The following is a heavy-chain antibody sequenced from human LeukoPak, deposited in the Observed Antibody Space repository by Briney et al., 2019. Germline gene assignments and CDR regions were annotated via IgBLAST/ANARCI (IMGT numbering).Heavy chain of an antibody. V-gene: IGHV3-23*01. Sequence: GGSLRLSCAASGFTFSSYGMSWVRQAPGKGLEWVSAISGSGGSTYYADSVKGRFTISRDNSKNTLYLQMNNLKTEDTALYYCTKLGYSSANYWGQGTLVTVSS. CDR3: TKLGYSSANY. CDR2: ISGSGGST. D-gene: IGHD6-19*01. CDR1: GFTFSSYG. J-gene: IGHJ4*02.